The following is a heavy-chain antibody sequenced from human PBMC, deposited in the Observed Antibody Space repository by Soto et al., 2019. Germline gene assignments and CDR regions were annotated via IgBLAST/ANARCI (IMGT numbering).Heavy chain of an antibody. CDR1: RSAFGSAA. Sequence: SVKLSCKALRSAFGSAAGSGLRQAPGQGLEWVGGIIPIFGTSKSPHKFKGRVTITADTPXTSDXMERSSLISEDTAIYYCGREPGRSSNRWRVRQFAAGDYYVMDVRGQGTTVTVSS. D-gene: IGHD2-2*01. V-gene: IGHV1-69*06. CDR3: GREPGRSSNRWRVRQFAAGDYYVMDV. J-gene: IGHJ6*02. CDR2: IIPIFGTS.